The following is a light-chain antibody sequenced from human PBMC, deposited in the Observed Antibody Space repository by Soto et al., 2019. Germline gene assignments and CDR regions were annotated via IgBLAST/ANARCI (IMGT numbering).Light chain of an antibody. J-gene: IGKJ2*03. CDR1: ENINKW. V-gene: IGKV1-5*03. CDR3: QHYKISTRYS. CDR2: QAS. Sequence: DIPMTQSPSTLSASVGDRVTITCRASENINKWLAWYQQRPGTVPKLLIYQASNLESGVPARFSGSGSGTDFTLTISSLQPEDVATYYCQHYKISTRYSFAQGTKVEIK.